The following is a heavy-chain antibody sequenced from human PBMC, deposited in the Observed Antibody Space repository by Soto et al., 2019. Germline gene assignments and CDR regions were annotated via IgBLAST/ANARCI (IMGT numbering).Heavy chain of an antibody. CDR3: ARAWGYYDSSGPDPNFDY. D-gene: IGHD3-22*01. CDR1: GGSISSGGYY. CDR2: IYYSGST. J-gene: IGHJ4*02. Sequence: SETLSLTCTVSGGSISSGGYYWSWIRQHPGKGLEWIGYIYYSGSTYYNPSLKSRVTISVDTSKNQFSLKLSSVTAADTAVYYCARAWGYYDSSGPDPNFDYWGQGTLVTVSS. V-gene: IGHV4-31*03.